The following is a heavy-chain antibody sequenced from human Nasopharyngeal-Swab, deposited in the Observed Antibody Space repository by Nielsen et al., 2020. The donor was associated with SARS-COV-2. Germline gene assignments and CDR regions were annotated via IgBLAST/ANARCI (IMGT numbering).Heavy chain of an antibody. CDR2: IFSNDEK. V-gene: IGHV2-26*01. J-gene: IGHJ2*01. D-gene: IGHD3-22*01. CDR1: GFSLSNASMG. CDR3: ARILPIGYYDSSGYYYWYFDL. Sequence: SGPTLVKPSEILTLTCTVSGFSLSNASMGVSWIRQPSGKALEWLAHIFSNDEKSYSTSLKSRLTISKDTSKSQVVLTMTNMDPVDTATYYCARILPIGYYDSSGYYYWYFDLWGRGTLVTVSS.